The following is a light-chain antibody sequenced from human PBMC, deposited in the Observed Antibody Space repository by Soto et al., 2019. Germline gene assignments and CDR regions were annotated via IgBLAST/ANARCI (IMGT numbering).Light chain of an antibody. CDR3: SSYTSSSTPYV. V-gene: IGLV2-14*01. CDR2: EVS. CDR1: SSDVGGYNY. J-gene: IGLJ1*01. Sequence: QSALTQPASVSGSPGQSITISCTGTSSDVGGYNYVSWYQQHPGKAPKLMIYEVSNRPSGVSNRFSGSKSGNTASLTISGLQAEDEADYCCSSYTSSSTPYVFGTGTKLPVL.